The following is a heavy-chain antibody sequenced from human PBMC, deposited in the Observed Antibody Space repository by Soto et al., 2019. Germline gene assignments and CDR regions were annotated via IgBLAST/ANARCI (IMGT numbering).Heavy chain of an antibody. D-gene: IGHD3-3*01. Sequence: SVKVSCKASGGTFSNFAISWVRQAPGQGLEWMGAIIPIFYTAKYAQKFQGRVTITADESTSTAYMELSSLRSDDTAVYYCARGGYNTIFGVVITPFYYYYGMDVWGQGTTVTV. J-gene: IGHJ6*02. V-gene: IGHV1-69*13. CDR3: ARGGYNTIFGVVITPFYYYYGMDV. CDR1: GGTFSNFA. CDR2: IIPIFYTA.